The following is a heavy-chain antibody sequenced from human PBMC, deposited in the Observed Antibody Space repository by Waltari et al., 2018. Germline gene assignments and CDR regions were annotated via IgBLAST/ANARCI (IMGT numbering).Heavy chain of an antibody. D-gene: IGHD7-27*01. CDR2: IKPDGSQQ. CDR1: GFTCSSNW. J-gene: IGHJ4*02. V-gene: IGHV3-7*03. CDR3: ARDFNWGWDF. Sequence: EVQLVDSGGGLVQPGGSMRLSCAAHGFTCSSNWMSWVRQAPGRGLEWLANIKPDGSQQYYVDSVRGRFSISRDNAKNSLYLQLNSLRAEDTAIYYCARDFNWGWDFWGQGTLVTVSS.